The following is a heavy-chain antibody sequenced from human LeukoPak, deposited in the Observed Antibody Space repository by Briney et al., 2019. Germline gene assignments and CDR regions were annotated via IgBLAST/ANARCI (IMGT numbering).Heavy chain of an antibody. CDR2: ISYDGSNK. CDR1: GFTFSSYA. D-gene: IGHD2-2*01. Sequence: GGSLRLSCAASGFTFSSYAMHWVRQAPGKGLEWVAVISYDGSNKYYADSVKGRFTISRDNSKNTLYLQMNSLRAEDTAVYYCAREEYCSSTSCYGDDYWGQGTLVTVSS. J-gene: IGHJ4*02. CDR3: AREEYCSSTSCYGDDY. V-gene: IGHV3-30-3*01.